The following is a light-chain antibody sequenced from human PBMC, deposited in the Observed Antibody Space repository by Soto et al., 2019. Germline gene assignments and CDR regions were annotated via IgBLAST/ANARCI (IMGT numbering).Light chain of an antibody. CDR3: PQYGSSTYT. CDR2: GAS. Sequence: EIGLTQSPGTLSLSPRGRATLSCRVSQSVSNDYLAWYQQIPGQAPRLLIYGASNRATGIPYRFSGSGSGTDFTLTISRLEPEDFAVYSCPQYGSSTYTFGQGSKLDI. V-gene: IGKV3-20*01. J-gene: IGKJ2*01. CDR1: QSVSNDY.